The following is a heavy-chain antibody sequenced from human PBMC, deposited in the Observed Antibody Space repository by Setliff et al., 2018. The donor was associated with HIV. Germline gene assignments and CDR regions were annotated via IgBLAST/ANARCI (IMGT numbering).Heavy chain of an antibody. CDR1: GGSISSGSYY. V-gene: IGHV4-61*09. J-gene: IGHJ6*03. CDR3: ARVGGDSGGFYYYMDV. Sequence: PSETLSLPCSVSGGSISSGSYYWSWIRQPAGRGLEWIGHIYTSGSTNYTPSLKLLLTRSVDTSKNQFSLKQSSVTAADKAVYYCARVGGDSGGFYYYMDVWG. CDR2: IYTSGST. D-gene: IGHD2-15*01.